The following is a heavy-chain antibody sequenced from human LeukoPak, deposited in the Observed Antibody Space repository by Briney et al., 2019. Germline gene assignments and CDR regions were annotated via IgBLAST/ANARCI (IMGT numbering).Heavy chain of an antibody. D-gene: IGHD3-10*01. CDR2: IRYDGSNK. CDR3: AKDGAWVGELWLGDAFDI. J-gene: IGHJ3*02. V-gene: IGHV3-30*02. CDR1: GFTFSSYG. Sequence: GGSLRLSCAASGFTFSSYGMHWVRQAPGKGLEWVAFIRYDGSNKYYADSVKGRFTISRDNSKNTLYLQMNSLRAEDTAVYYCAKDGAWVGELWLGDAFDIWGQGTMVTVSS.